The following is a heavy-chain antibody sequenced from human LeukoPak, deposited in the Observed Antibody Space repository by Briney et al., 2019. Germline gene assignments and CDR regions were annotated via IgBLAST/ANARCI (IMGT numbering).Heavy chain of an antibody. CDR2: ISGSGGNT. Sequence: GGSLRLSCAASGFTFSSYAMSWVRQAPGKGLEWVSAISGSGGNTYYADSVKGRFTISRDNSKNTLYLQMNSLRAEDTAVYYCAKDLTKYTNSAAHWGQGTLVTVSS. CDR3: AKDLTKYTNSAAH. V-gene: IGHV3-23*01. CDR1: GFTFSSYA. J-gene: IGHJ1*01. D-gene: IGHD6-6*01.